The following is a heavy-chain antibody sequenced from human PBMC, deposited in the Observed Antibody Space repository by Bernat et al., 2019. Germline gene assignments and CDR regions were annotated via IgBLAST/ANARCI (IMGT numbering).Heavy chain of an antibody. D-gene: IGHD2-21*02. V-gene: IGHV3-23*01. CDR3: AKDDCAGDCHYWYFDL. Sequence: EVQLLESGGGLVQPGGSLRLSCAASGFTVTSYAMSWVRQAPGKGLEWVSAISVSGGSTYYADAVKGRFTMSRDNSKNTLYLQMDSLRAEDTAVYYCAKDDCAGDCHYWYFDLWGRGTLVTVSS. CDR2: ISVSGGST. J-gene: IGHJ2*01. CDR1: GFTVTSYA.